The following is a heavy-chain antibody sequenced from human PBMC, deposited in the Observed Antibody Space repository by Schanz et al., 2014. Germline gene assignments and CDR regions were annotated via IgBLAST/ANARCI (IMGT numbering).Heavy chain of an antibody. V-gene: IGHV1-69*08. J-gene: IGHJ6*02. CDR2: IIPILGIT. Sequence: QVQLVQSGAEVKKPGSSVKVSCKASGGTFSSYTISWVRQAPGQGLEWMGRIIPILGITNYAQKFQGRVTITADKSTSTAYMELTSLRSEDTAVYYCARDPRWRPRWHYYYGMDVWGQGTTVTVSS. D-gene: IGHD2-21*02. CDR3: ARDPRWRPRWHYYYGMDV. CDR1: GGTFSSYT.